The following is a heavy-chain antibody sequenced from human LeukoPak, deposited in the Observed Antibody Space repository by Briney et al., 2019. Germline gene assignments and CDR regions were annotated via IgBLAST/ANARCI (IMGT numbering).Heavy chain of an antibody. Sequence: SETLSLTCTVSGGSISSYYWSWIRQPPGKGLEWIGYIYYSGSTNYNPSLKSRVTISVDTSMNQFSLKLSSVTAADTAVYYCVGPWLAFDYWGQGTLVTVSS. CDR2: IYYSGST. D-gene: IGHD6-19*01. J-gene: IGHJ4*02. V-gene: IGHV4-59*08. CDR1: GGSISSYY. CDR3: VGPWLAFDY.